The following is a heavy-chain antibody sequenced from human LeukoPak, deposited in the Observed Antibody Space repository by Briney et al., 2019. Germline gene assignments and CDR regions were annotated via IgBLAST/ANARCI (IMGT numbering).Heavy chain of an antibody. D-gene: IGHD1-1*01. J-gene: IGHJ4*02. Sequence: GSLRLSCAASGNYWMHWVRQAPGKGLEWVSSINSGSTYTYYTESVKGRFTVSRDNAKNSLFLQMNSLRAEDTAIYYCARSLTTLTYEGYWGQGTLVTVSS. CDR3: ARSLTTLTYEGY. V-gene: IGHV3-21*01. CDR1: GNYW. CDR2: INSGSTYT.